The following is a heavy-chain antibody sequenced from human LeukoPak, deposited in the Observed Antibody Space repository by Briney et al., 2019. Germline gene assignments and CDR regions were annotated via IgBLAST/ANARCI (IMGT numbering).Heavy chain of an antibody. CDR2: ISSSGSTI. J-gene: IGHJ5*02. Sequence: GGSLRLSCTASGFTFSDYYMSWIRQAPGKGLEWVSYISSSGSTIYYADSVKGRFTISRDNAKNSLYLQMNSLRAEDTAVYYCAKVDSSSWLNWFDPWGQGTLVTVSS. CDR3: AKVDSSSWLNWFDP. D-gene: IGHD6-13*01. CDR1: GFTFSDYY. V-gene: IGHV3-11*01.